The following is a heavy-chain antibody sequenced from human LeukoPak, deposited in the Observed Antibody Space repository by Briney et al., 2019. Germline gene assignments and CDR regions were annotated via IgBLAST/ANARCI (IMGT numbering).Heavy chain of an antibody. Sequence: ASVKVSCKASGYTFTGYYMHWVRQAPGQGLEWMGWINPNSGGTNYAQKFQGRVTITADKSTSTAYMELSSLRSEDTAVYYCAREGYCSSTSCYDNWFDPWGQGTLVTVSS. CDR1: GYTFTGYY. CDR2: INPNSGGT. CDR3: AREGYCSSTSCYDNWFDP. V-gene: IGHV1-2*02. D-gene: IGHD2-2*01. J-gene: IGHJ5*02.